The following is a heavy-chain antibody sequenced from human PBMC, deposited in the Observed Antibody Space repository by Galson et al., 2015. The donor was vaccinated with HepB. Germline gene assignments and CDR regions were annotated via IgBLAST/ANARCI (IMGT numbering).Heavy chain of an antibody. J-gene: IGHJ4*02. CDR2: IRSKTDGGTT. CDR1: GFTLSNAW. V-gene: IGHV3-15*01. D-gene: IGHD3-22*01. Sequence: SLRLSCAASGFTLSNAWMTWVRQAPGKGLEWVGRIRSKTDGGTTDYAAPVKGRFTISRDDSINTLYLQMNSLKTEDTAVYYCSTAQLSAYYYDTRGFYDYFDYWGQGSLVTVSS. CDR3: STAQLSAYYYDTRGFYDYFDY.